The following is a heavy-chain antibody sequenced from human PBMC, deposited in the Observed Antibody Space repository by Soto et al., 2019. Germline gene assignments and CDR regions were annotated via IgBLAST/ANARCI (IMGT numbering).Heavy chain of an antibody. CDR2: IYYSGST. CDR3: ARRRYSSSWLGWFDP. V-gene: IGHV4-59*08. Sequence: SETLSLTCTVSGGSISSYYWSWIRQPPGKGLEWIGYIYYSGSTNYNPSLKSRVTISVDTSKNQFSLKLSSVTAADTAVYYCARRRYSSSWLGWFDPWGQGTLVTVSS. D-gene: IGHD6-13*01. J-gene: IGHJ5*02. CDR1: GGSISSYY.